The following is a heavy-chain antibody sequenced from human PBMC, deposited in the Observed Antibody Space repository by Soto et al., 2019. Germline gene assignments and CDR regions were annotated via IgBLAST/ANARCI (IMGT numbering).Heavy chain of an antibody. V-gene: IGHV1-18*01. CDR2: ISPYTGDT. Sequence: QVQLVQSGDEMKKPGASVSVSCKASGYIFVNSGIAWVRQAPGQGLEWMGWISPYTGDTHSASKVQGRLTMTTDTATSTAYMDLGSLTSDDTAVYYCAMVENYVTPTPQDVWGQGTTVTVSS. D-gene: IGHD3-16*01. J-gene: IGHJ6*02. CDR1: GYIFVNSG. CDR3: AMVENYVTPTPQDV.